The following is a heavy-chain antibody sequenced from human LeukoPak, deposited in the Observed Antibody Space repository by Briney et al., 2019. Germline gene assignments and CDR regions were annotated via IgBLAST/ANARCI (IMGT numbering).Heavy chain of an antibody. V-gene: IGHV3-48*04. J-gene: IGHJ4*02. CDR3: ARKRVRFGEPYYFDY. CDR2: ISSSSSTI. CDR1: GFTFSSYS. D-gene: IGHD3-10*01. Sequence: GGSLRLSCAASGFTFSSYSMNWVRQAPGKGLEWVSYISSSSSTIYYADSVKGRFTISRDNAKNSLYLQMNSLRAEDTAVYYCARKRVRFGEPYYFDYWGQGTLVTVSS.